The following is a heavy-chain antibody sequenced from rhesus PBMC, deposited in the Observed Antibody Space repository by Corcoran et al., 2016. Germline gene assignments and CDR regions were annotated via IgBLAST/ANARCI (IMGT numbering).Heavy chain of an antibody. V-gene: IGHV4-160*01. CDR2: MYGGGGNT. D-gene: IGHD4-29*01. CDR3: ARSFGRSPYTYEFDS. Sequence: QVQLQESGPGLVKPSATLSLTCAVSGGSGSGDYWNWIRKSQGKGLEWIGRMYGGGGNTDYNPSLKSRVSISTDTSKNQFYLRLSSVTAADTAVFFCARSFGRSPYTYEFDSWGQGVLVTISS. J-gene: IGHJ4*01. CDR1: GGSGSGDY.